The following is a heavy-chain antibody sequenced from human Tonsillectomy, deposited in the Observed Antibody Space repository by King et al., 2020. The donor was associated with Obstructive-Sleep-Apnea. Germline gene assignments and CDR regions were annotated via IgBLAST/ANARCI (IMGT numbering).Heavy chain of an antibody. Sequence: QLVQSGAEVKKPGASVKVSCKASGYTFTSYGISWVRQAPGQGLEWMGWISAYNGNTNYAQKLQGRVTMTTDTSTSTAYMELRSLRSDDTAVYYCASYYDSSGYLGNGDAFDIWGQGTMVTVSS. J-gene: IGHJ3*02. CDR1: GYTFTSYG. V-gene: IGHV1-18*04. CDR3: ASYYDSSGYLGNGDAFDI. D-gene: IGHD3-22*01. CDR2: ISAYNGNT.